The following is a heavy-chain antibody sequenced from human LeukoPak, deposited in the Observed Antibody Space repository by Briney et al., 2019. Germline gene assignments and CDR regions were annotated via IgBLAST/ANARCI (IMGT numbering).Heavy chain of an antibody. CDR2: INPSGGST. Sequence: ASVKVSCKASGYTFTSFDMHWVRQAPGQGLEWMGIINPSGGSTSYAQKFQGRVTMTRDMSTSTVYMELSSLRSEDTAVYYCAREAPDGGAFDIWGQGTMVTVSS. V-gene: IGHV1-46*01. D-gene: IGHD3-16*01. J-gene: IGHJ3*02. CDR1: GYTFTSFD. CDR3: AREAPDGGAFDI.